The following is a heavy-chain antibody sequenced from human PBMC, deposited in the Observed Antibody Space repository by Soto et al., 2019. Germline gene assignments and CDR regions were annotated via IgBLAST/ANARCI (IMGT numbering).Heavy chain of an antibody. V-gene: IGHV1-18*01. Sequence: ASVKVSCKASGYTFTSYCISWVRQAPGQGLERMGWISAYNGNTNYAQKLQGRVTMTTDTSTSTAYMELRSLRSDDTAVYYCARDPGRTSCYVVSFCYYYGMDVWGQGTTVTVS. CDR1: GYTFTSYC. CDR3: ARDPGRTSCYVVSFCYYYGMDV. J-gene: IGHJ6*02. CDR2: ISAYNGNT. D-gene: IGHD2-2*01.